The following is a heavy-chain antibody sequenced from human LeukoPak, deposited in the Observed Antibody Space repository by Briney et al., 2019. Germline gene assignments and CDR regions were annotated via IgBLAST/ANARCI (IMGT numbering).Heavy chain of an antibody. CDR2: ISGTSKYI. D-gene: IGHD3/OR15-3a*01. V-gene: IGHV3-21*01. CDR3: AREGLTSVIRFDS. CDR1: GFTFRYYS. J-gene: IGHJ5*01. Sequence: GGSLRLSCAASGFTFRYYSMNWVRQAPGKGLEWVSSISGTSKYIYYADSVKDRFTISRDNAKNSLYLQMNSVTVDDTAVYYCAREGLTSVIRFDSWGQGTLVTVSS.